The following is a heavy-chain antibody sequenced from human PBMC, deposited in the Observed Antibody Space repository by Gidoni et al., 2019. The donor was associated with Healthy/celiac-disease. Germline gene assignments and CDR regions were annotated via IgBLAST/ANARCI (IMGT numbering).Heavy chain of an antibody. V-gene: IGHV3-53*04. J-gene: IGHJ5*02. CDR3: ARDKGSGWHNWFDP. CDR2: IYSGGST. CDR1: GFTVSSNY. D-gene: IGHD6-19*01. Sequence: VQLVESGGGLVQPGGSLRLSCAAPGFTVSSNYMSWVRQAPGKGLEWVSVIYSGGSTYYADSVKGRFTISRHNSKNTLYLQMNSLRAEDTAVYYCARDKGSGWHNWFDPWGQGTLVTVSS.